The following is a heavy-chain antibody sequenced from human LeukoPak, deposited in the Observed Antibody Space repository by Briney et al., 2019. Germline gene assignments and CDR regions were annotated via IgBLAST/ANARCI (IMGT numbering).Heavy chain of an antibody. CDR1: GFTFSSYA. CDR3: AKIYYYDTDGRYYFDY. Sequence: GRSLRLSCAASGFTFSSYAMHWVRQAPGKGLEWDSAISGSGTSTHYADSVKGRFTISRDNSKNTLYLQMNSLTAEDTALYYCAKIYYYDTDGRYYFDYWGQGTLVTVSS. J-gene: IGHJ4*02. CDR2: ISGSGTST. D-gene: IGHD3-22*01. V-gene: IGHV3-23*01.